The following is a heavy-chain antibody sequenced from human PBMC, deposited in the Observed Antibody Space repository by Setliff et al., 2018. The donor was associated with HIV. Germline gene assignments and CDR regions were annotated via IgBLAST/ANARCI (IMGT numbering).Heavy chain of an antibody. J-gene: IGHJ4*02. V-gene: IGHV3-23*01. CDR3: AKGFRPVDTALVSGPTY. CDR1: GFTFSTYP. Sequence: GGSLRLSCAASGFTFSTYPMSWVRQAPGKGLEWVSGISGSGGSTYYADSAKGRSIISRDNSQNTLYLQMNSLRADDTAIYYCAKGFRPVDTALVSGPTYWGQGIQVTVSS. D-gene: IGHD5-18*01. CDR2: ISGSGGST.